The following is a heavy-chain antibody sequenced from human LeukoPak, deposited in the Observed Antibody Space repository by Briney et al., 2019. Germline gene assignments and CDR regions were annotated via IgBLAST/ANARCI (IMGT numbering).Heavy chain of an antibody. CDR2: IYTSGST. Sequence: RPSETLSLTCTVSGGSISSYYWSWIRQPPGKGLEWIGYIYTSGSTNYNPSLKSRVTMSVDTSKNQFSLKLSSVTAADTAVYYCARDGAGFVASSGYYPLGAFDIWGQGTMVTVSS. V-gene: IGHV4-4*08. J-gene: IGHJ3*02. CDR1: GGSISSYY. CDR3: ARDGAGFVASSGYYPLGAFDI. D-gene: IGHD3-22*01.